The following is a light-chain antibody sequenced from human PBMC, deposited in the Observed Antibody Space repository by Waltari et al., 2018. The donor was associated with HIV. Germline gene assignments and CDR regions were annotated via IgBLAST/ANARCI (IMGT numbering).Light chain of an antibody. V-gene: IGLV8-61*01. CDR3: VLYMGSGSL. J-gene: IGLJ2*01. CDR1: SGSVSTTYY. CDR2: STN. Sequence: QTVVTQEPSFSVSPGGTVTLTCGLSSGSVSTTYYPSWYQQTPGQAPRTLIYSTNTRSSGVPGRFSGSILGNKAALTITGAQADDESDYYCVLYMGSGSLFGGGTKLSVL.